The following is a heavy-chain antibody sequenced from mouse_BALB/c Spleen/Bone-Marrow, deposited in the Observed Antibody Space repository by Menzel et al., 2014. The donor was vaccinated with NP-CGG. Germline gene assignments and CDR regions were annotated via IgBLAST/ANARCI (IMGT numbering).Heavy chain of an antibody. CDR2: ISYAGSN. Sequence: EVKLMESGPGLVKPSQSLSLSCSVTGYSITSGYYCYWIRQLPGNILEWMGYISYAGSNNYNPSLKNRISITRDTSKNQFFLKLNSVTTEDTATYYCARVYGNYFFAYWGQGTLVTVSA. V-gene: IGHV3-6*02. CDR3: ARVYGNYFFAY. D-gene: IGHD2-10*02. CDR1: GYSITSGYY. J-gene: IGHJ3*01.